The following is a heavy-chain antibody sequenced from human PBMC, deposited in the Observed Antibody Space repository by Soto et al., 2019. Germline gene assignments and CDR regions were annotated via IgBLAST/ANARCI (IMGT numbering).Heavy chain of an antibody. CDR1: GGSISSGGYY. Sequence: SETLSLTCTVSGGSISSGGYYWSWIRQHPGKGLEWIGYIYYSGSTYYNPSLKSRVTISVDTSKNQFPLKLSSVTAADTAVYYCARDIPSQNYYGSGWVGFDPWGQGTLVTVSS. CDR2: IYYSGST. D-gene: IGHD3-10*01. V-gene: IGHV4-31*03. CDR3: ARDIPSQNYYGSGWVGFDP. J-gene: IGHJ5*02.